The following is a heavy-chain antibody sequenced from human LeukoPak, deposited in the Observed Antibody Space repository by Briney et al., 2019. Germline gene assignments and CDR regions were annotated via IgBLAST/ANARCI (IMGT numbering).Heavy chain of an antibody. CDR1: GFTFSSYG. CDR2: IRYDGSNK. CDR3: AKSPHYYGSGSRFDY. J-gene: IGHJ4*02. Sequence: PGGSLRLSCAASGFTFSSYGMHWVRQAPGKGLGWVAFIRYDGSNKYYADSVKGRFTISRDNSKNTLYLQMNSLRAEDTAVYYCAKSPHYYGSGSRFDYWGQGTLVTVSS. D-gene: IGHD3-10*01. V-gene: IGHV3-30*02.